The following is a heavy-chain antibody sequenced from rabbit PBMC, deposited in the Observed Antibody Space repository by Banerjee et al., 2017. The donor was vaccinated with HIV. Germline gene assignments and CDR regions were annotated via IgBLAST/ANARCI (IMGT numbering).Heavy chain of an antibody. J-gene: IGHJ4*01. CDR1: GFSFSSSYY. CDR3: ARGIYAGSSYWDYFNL. Sequence: QSLEESGGDVVKPGASLTLTCTASGFSFSSSYYMCWVRQAPGKGPEWITCIYTSSGSTYYASWAKGRFTISRSTSLNTVDLKMTSLTAADTATYFCARGIYAGSSYWDYFNLWGPGTLVTVS. CDR2: IYTSSGST. D-gene: IGHD8-1*01. V-gene: IGHV1S43*01.